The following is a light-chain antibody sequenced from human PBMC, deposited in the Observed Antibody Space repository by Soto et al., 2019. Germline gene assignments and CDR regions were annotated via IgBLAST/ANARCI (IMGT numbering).Light chain of an antibody. CDR1: QSVTTS. V-gene: IGKV3-11*01. CDR2: GAS. J-gene: IGKJ5*01. CDR3: QQRSTWPVT. Sequence: EIVLTQSPATLSLSPGERATLSCRASQSVTTSLAWYQQRPGQAPRLLIYGASNGATGIPARFSGSGSGTDFTLTISSLEPEDFAGYYCQQRSTWPVTFGQGTRLEI.